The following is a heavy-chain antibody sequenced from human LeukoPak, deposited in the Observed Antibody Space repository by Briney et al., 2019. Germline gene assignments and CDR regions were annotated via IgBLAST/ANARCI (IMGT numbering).Heavy chain of an antibody. CDR1: GGSISSGGYS. Sequence: PSQTLSLTCAVSGGSISSGGYSWSWIRQPPGKGLEWIGYIYHSGSTYYNPSLKSRVTISVDRSKNQFSLKLSSVTAADTAAYYCARTSTVTTYYFDYWGQGTLVTVSS. CDR3: ARTSTVTTYYFDY. V-gene: IGHV4-30-2*01. D-gene: IGHD4-17*01. CDR2: IYHSGST. J-gene: IGHJ4*02.